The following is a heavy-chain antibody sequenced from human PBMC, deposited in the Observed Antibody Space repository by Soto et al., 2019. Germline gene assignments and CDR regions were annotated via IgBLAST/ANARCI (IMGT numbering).Heavy chain of an antibody. D-gene: IGHD3-10*01. Sequence: PSQTLSLTCTVSGDSIRSGGYYWSWIRQHPGKGLEWIGYIYYTGNTYYNPSLKSRLTISLDTSKNQFSLNLRSVTAADTAVYYCARGITSQSSLFDPWGQGTLVTVSS. J-gene: IGHJ5*02. CDR2: IYYTGNT. CDR3: ARGITSQSSLFDP. V-gene: IGHV4-31*03. CDR1: GDSIRSGGYY.